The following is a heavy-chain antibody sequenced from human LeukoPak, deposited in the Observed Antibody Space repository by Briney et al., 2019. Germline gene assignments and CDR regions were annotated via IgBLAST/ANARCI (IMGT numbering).Heavy chain of an antibody. CDR3: ADDCSRASCPGD. D-gene: IGHD2-2*01. J-gene: IGHJ4*02. V-gene: IGHV3-30*04. Sequence: PGGSLRLSCAASGFTFSAYAMHWVRQAPGKGLEWVAVISYHGRDTFYAASVQGRFTISRDDSRSTVYLQMTNLRPEDTAMYYCADDCSRASCPGDWGQGTLVTVSS. CDR1: GFTFSAYA. CDR2: ISYHGRDT.